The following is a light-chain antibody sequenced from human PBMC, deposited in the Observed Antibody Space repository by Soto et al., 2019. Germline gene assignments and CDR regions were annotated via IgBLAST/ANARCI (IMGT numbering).Light chain of an antibody. Sequence: EIVLTQSPATLSLSPGERATLSCRASQSISSYLAWYQQKPGQPPRLVIYDASKRATGIPARFSGSGSGAEFTLTISSLEPEDFAVYYCQQRGNWPLTFGPGTKVEI. V-gene: IGKV3-11*01. CDR2: DAS. J-gene: IGKJ3*01. CDR3: QQRGNWPLT. CDR1: QSISSY.